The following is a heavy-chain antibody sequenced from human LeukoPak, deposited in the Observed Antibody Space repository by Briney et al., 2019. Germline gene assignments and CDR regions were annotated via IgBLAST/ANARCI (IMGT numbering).Heavy chain of an antibody. CDR3: ARDYGDYEHAFDI. CDR2: IYYSGST. CDR1: GGSISSYY. D-gene: IGHD4-17*01. J-gene: IGHJ3*02. Sequence: SETLSLTCTVSGGSISSYYWSWIRQPPGKGLEWIGYIYYSGSTNYNPSLKSRVTISVDTSKNQFSLKLSSVTAADTAVYYCARDYGDYEHAFDIWGQGTMVTVSS. V-gene: IGHV4-59*01.